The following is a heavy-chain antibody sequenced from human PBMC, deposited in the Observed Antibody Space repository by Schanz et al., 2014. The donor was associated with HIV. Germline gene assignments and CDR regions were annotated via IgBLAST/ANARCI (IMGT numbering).Heavy chain of an antibody. Sequence: VQLVESGGGLVQPGRSLRLSCTASGFTFSSSGMHWVRQAPGKGLEWVAAMWYDGSNKYYADSVKGRFTISRDNAKNTLYLQMNSLRAEDTAVYYCARDSTLELLDYWGRGTLVTVSS. CDR2: MWYDGSNK. CDR3: ARDSTLELLDY. J-gene: IGHJ4*02. V-gene: IGHV3-33*01. CDR1: GFTFSSSG. D-gene: IGHD1-7*01.